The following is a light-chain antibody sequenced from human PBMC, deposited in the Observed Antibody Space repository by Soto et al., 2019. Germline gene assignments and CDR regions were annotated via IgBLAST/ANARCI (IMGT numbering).Light chain of an antibody. Sequence: QSALTQPASVSGSPGQSITISCTGTSSDVGGYNYVYWYQQHPGKAPKLMIYEVSNRPSGVSSRFSGSKSGNTASLTISRLQAEDEADYYCSSYTSGSTPYVFGTGTKVTVL. CDR2: EVS. V-gene: IGLV2-14*01. J-gene: IGLJ1*01. CDR3: SSYTSGSTPYV. CDR1: SSDVGGYNY.